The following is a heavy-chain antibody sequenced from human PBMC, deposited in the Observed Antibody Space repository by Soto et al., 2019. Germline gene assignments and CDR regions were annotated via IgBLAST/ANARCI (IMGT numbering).Heavy chain of an antibody. J-gene: IGHJ4*02. D-gene: IGHD5-12*01. V-gene: IGHV4-59*01. CDR1: GGSISSYY. CDR3: ARGRDGYNLNY. Sequence: SETLSLTCTVSGGSISSYYWSWIRQPPGKGLEGIGYIYYSGSTNYNPSLKSRVTISVDTSKNQFSLKLSSVTAADTAVYYCARGRDGYNLNYWGQGTLVTVSS. CDR2: IYYSGST.